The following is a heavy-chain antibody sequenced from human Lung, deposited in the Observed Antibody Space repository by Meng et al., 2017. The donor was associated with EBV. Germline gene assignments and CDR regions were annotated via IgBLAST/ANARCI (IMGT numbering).Heavy chain of an antibody. V-gene: IGHV7-4-1*02. D-gene: IGHD2-15*01. CDR3: ARLYCSGGSCYTIDY. Sequence: GQLVQSGCELKKPGAQVRVSCKASGYTFTSYAMNWVRQAPGQGLEWMGWINTNTGNPTYAQGFTGRFVFSLDTSVSTAYLQISSLKAADTAVYYCARLYCSGGSCYTIDYWGQGTLVTVSS. CDR1: GYTFTSYA. J-gene: IGHJ4*02. CDR2: INTNTGNP.